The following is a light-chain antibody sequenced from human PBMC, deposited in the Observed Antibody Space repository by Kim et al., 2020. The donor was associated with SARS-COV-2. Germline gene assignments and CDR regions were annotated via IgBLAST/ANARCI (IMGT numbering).Light chain of an antibody. CDR3: QQYDKWPPYT. CDR2: GAS. CDR1: QSVGRS. J-gene: IGKJ2*01. Sequence: EVVMTQSPATLYVSPGERVTLSCKASQSVGRSLAWYQQKPGQAPRLLIYGASTRATGVPAWFSASGSGTEFTLTISSLQSEDFAVYYCQQYDKWPPYTFGQGTKLEI. V-gene: IGKV3-15*01.